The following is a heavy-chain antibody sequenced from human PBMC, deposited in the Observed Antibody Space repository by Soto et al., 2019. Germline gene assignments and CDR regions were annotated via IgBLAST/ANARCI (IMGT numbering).Heavy chain of an antibody. CDR3: ARPLYSSSGY. CDR1: GYIFTGYY. V-gene: IGHV1-2*02. Sequence: ASVKVSCKASGYIFTGYYMHWVRQAPGQGLEWMGWINPNSGGTNYAQRFQGRVTMTRDTSISTAYMELSRLRSDDTAGDYCARPLYSSSGYWGQGTLVTVSS. J-gene: IGHJ4*02. D-gene: IGHD6-19*01. CDR2: INPNSGGT.